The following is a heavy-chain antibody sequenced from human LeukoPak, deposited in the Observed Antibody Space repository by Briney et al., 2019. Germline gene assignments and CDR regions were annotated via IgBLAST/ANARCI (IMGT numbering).Heavy chain of an antibody. CDR2: ISWNSGSI. J-gene: IGHJ4*02. CDR1: GFTLDDYA. CDR3: AREKSGSNAAFDY. V-gene: IGHV3-9*01. Sequence: GGSLRLSCAASGFTLDDYAMHWVRQAPGKGLEWVSGISWNSGSIGYADSVKGRFTISRDNAKNSLYLQMNSLRAEDTAVYYCAREKSGSNAAFDYWGQGTLVTVSS. D-gene: IGHD1-26*01.